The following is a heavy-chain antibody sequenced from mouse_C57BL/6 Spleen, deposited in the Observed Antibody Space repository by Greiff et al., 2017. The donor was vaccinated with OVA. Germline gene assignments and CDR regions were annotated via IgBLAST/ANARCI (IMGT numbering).Heavy chain of an antibody. J-gene: IGHJ4*01. CDR1: GFNIKDYY. Sequence: VQLKESGAELVRPGASVKLSCTASGFNIKDYYMHWVKQRPEQGLEWIGRIDPEDGDTEYAPKFQGKATMTADTSSNTAYLQLSSLTSEDTAVYYCTTPPYGSSLAMDYWGQGTSVTVSS. D-gene: IGHD1-1*01. V-gene: IGHV14-1*01. CDR2: IDPEDGDT. CDR3: TTPPYGSSLAMDY.